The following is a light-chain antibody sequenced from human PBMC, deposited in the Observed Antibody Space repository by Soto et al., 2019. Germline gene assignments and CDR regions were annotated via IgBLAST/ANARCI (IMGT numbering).Light chain of an antibody. J-gene: IGKJ1*01. CDR2: GAS. Sequence: AIQMTQSPSALSASVGDRVTITCRASQAIRNDLGWYQQKPGKAPNLLIFGASNLQAGVPVRFSASGSGTNFTLTISNLQPEDFASYYCLQAYTYPWTFGQGTKVDIK. CDR1: QAIRND. V-gene: IGKV1-6*01. CDR3: LQAYTYPWT.